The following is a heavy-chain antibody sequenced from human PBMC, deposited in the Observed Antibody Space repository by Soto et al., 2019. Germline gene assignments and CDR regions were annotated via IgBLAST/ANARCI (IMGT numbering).Heavy chain of an antibody. Sequence: EVQLLESGGGLVQPGGSLRLSCAASGFTFSSYAMSWVRQAPGKGLEWVSAISGSGGSTYYADSVKGRFTISRDNSKNPLYLQMNGLRAEDTAVYYCAAKDYYDSSGQTTDAFDLWGQGTMVTVSS. CDR2: ISGSGGST. V-gene: IGHV3-23*01. J-gene: IGHJ3*01. D-gene: IGHD3-22*01. CDR3: AAKDYYDSSGQTTDAFDL. CDR1: GFTFSSYA.